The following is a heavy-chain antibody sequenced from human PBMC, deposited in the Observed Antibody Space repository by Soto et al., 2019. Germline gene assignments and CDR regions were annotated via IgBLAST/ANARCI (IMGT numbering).Heavy chain of an antibody. J-gene: IGHJ6*02. Sequence: ASVKVSCKASGYTFTGYYMHWVRQAPGQGLEWMGWINPNSGGTNYARKFQGWVTMTRDTSISTAYMELSRLRSDDTAVYYCARDGDQARNYYYNGMDVWGQGTTVTVSS. V-gene: IGHV1-2*04. D-gene: IGHD7-27*01. CDR1: GYTFTGYY. CDR3: ARDGDQARNYYYNGMDV. CDR2: INPNSGGT.